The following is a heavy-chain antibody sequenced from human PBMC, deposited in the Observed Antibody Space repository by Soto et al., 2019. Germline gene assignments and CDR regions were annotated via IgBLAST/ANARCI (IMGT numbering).Heavy chain of an antibody. CDR1: GYTFTSYG. V-gene: IGHV1-18*01. J-gene: IGHJ6*02. CDR3: ARDPSYYGMDV. Sequence: ASVKVSCKASGYTFTSYGISWVRQAPGQGLEWMGWISAYNGNTNYAQKVQGRVTMTTDTSASTAYMELSSLRSEDTAVYYCARDPSYYGMDVWGQGTTVTVSS. CDR2: ISAYNGNT.